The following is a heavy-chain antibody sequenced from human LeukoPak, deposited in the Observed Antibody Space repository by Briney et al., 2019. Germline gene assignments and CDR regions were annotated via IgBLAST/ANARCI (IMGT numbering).Heavy chain of an antibody. D-gene: IGHD4-11*01. CDR3: ARGRTTETTYYYYYHGMDV. Sequence: SETLSLTCAVYGGSFSGYYWSWIRQPPGKGLEWIGEINHSGSTNYNPSLKSRVTISVDTSKNQFSLKLGSVTAADTAVYYCARGRTTETTYYYYYHGMDVWGQGTTVTVSS. J-gene: IGHJ6*02. V-gene: IGHV4-34*01. CDR2: INHSGST. CDR1: GGSFSGYY.